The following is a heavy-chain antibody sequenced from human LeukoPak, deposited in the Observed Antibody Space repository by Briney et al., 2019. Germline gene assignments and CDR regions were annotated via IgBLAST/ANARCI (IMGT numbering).Heavy chain of an antibody. V-gene: IGHV3-30*04. Sequence: GRSLRLSCVASGFTFSSYAMHWVRQAPGKGLEWVAVIPYDGSNKYYADSVKGRFTISRDNSKNTLYLQMNSLRAEDTAVYYCARAHQYCSSTSCYAGFDYWGQGTLVTVSS. D-gene: IGHD2-2*01. CDR2: IPYDGSNK. J-gene: IGHJ4*02. CDR1: GFTFSSYA. CDR3: ARAHQYCSSTSCYAGFDY.